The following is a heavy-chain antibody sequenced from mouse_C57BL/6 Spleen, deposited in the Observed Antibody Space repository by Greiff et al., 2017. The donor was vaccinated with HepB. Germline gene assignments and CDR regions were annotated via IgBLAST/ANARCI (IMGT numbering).Heavy chain of an antibody. CDR2: IYPSDSET. V-gene: IGHV1-61*01. J-gene: IGHJ2*01. D-gene: IGHD1-1*02. Sequence: VQLQQPGAELVRPGSSVKLSCKASGSTFTSYWMDWVKQRPGQGLEWIGNIYPSDSETHYNQKFKDKATLTVDKSSSTAYMQLSSLTSEDSAVYYCAKGGGFFFDYWGQGTTLTVSS. CDR3: AKGGGFFFDY. CDR1: GSTFTSYW.